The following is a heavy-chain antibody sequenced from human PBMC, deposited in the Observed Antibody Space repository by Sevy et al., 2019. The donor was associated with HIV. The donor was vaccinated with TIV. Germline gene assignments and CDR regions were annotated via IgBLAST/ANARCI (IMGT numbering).Heavy chain of an antibody. CDR2: ISWKGADI. D-gene: IGHD6-13*01. J-gene: IGHJ6*02. CDR3: AKGQQLITQSGSYFYYGMNV. V-gene: IGHV3-9*01. Sequence: GGSLRLSCAASNLTFEDYAMHWVRRAPGKGLEWVSGISWKGADIGFAASVKGRFTISGDNAKSSVYLQINSLTPEDTGVYYCAKGQQLITQSGSYFYYGMNVWGQGTTVTVSS. CDR1: NLTFEDYA.